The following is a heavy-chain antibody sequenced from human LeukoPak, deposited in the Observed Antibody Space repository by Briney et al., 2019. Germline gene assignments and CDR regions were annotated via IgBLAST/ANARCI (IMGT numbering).Heavy chain of an antibody. CDR2: ISGSGGST. CDR3: ASGAAVGTSRFDF. D-gene: IGHD6-13*01. CDR1: GFIFSSYV. V-gene: IGHV3-23*01. J-gene: IGHJ4*02. Sequence: PGGSLRLSCAASGFIFSSYVMTWVRQAPGKGLEWVSSISGSGGSTYYADSVKGRFTISRDNAKNSLYLQMNSLRGEDKAMYYCASGAAVGTSRFDFWGQGTLVTVSS.